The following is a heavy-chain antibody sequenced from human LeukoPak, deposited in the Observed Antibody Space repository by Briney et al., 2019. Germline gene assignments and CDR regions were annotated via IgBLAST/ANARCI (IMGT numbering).Heavy chain of an antibody. V-gene: IGHV3-53*01. CDR3: ARDGDGYNPTLFDY. CDR2: IYSGGST. Sequence: PGGSLRLSCAASGFTVSRNYMSWVRQAPGTGLEWVSVIYSGGSTYYADSVKGRFTISRNNSKNTLYLQMNSLRAEDTAVYYCARDGDGYNPTLFDYWGQGTLVTVSS. J-gene: IGHJ4*02. CDR1: GFTVSRNY. D-gene: IGHD5-24*01.